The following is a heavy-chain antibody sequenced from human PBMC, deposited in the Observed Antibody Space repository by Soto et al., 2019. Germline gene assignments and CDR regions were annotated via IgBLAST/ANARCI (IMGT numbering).Heavy chain of an antibody. J-gene: IGHJ4*02. V-gene: IGHV3-23*01. CDR1: GFTFSSYA. CDR3: ARRVSFGGVIVLDY. CDR2: ISGSGGST. Sequence: EVQLLESGGGLVQPGGSLRLSCAASGFTFSSYAMSWVRQAPGKGLEWVSAISGSGGSTNYADSVKGRFTISRDNSKNTLYLQMNSLRAEDTAVYYCARRVSFGGVIVLDYWGQGTLVTVSS. D-gene: IGHD3-16*02.